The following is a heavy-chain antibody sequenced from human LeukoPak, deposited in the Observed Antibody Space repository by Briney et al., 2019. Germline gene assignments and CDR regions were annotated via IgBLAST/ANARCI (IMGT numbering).Heavy chain of an antibody. CDR2: ISYDGSNK. J-gene: IGHJ4*02. Sequence: TGGSLRLSCAASGFTFSSYGMHRVRQAPGKGLEWVAVISYDGSNKYYADSVKGRFTISRDNSKNTLYLQMNSLRAEDTTVYYCARHNISSSYDYWGQGTLVTVSS. CDR1: GFTFSSYG. CDR3: ARHNISSSYDY. D-gene: IGHD6-13*01. V-gene: IGHV3-30*03.